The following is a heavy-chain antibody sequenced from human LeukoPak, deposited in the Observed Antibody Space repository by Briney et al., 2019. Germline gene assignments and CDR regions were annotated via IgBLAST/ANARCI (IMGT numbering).Heavy chain of an antibody. Sequence: GESLKISCKVSGYSFTSYWIGWVRQMPGKGLEWMGIIYPGDSDTRYSPSFQGQVTISAGKSISTAYLQWSSLKASDTAMYYCARQGVGATPTGAFDIWGQGTMVTVSS. CDR3: ARQGVGATPTGAFDI. D-gene: IGHD1-26*01. V-gene: IGHV5-51*01. J-gene: IGHJ3*02. CDR2: IYPGDSDT. CDR1: GYSFTSYW.